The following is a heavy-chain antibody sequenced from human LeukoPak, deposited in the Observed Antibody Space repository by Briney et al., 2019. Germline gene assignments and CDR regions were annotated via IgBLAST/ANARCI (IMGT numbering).Heavy chain of an antibody. V-gene: IGHV3-64D*09. Sequence: GGSLRLSCSASGFTFNSYAIHWVRQAPGKGLDYVSSIGTNGISTYYPDSVTGRFTISRDNSKNSLYLQMSSLRAEDTAVYYCVKGQEVVYAPTFDYWGQGTLVTVS. CDR1: GFTFNSYA. CDR2: IGTNGIST. CDR3: VKGQEVVYAPTFDY. D-gene: IGHD2-8*02. J-gene: IGHJ4*02.